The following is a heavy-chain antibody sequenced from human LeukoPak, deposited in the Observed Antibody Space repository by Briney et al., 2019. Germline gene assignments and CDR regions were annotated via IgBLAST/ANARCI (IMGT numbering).Heavy chain of an antibody. D-gene: IGHD3-10*01. J-gene: IGHJ4*02. CDR2: ITGDGSTT. Sequence: PGGSLRLSCAASGFTFSSYRMHWVRQAPGKGLVWVSRITGDGSTTDYADSVKGRFTISRDNAKNTLYLQMNSLRAEDTAVYYCARSSHYFDYWGQGTLVTASS. CDR3: ARSSHYFDY. V-gene: IGHV3-74*01. CDR1: GFTFSSYR.